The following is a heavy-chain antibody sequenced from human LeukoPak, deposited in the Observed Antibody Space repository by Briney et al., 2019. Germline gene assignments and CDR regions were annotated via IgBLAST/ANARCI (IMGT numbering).Heavy chain of an antibody. CDR3: AKDFGPYCSSTSCYPYYYYGMDV. V-gene: IGHV3-23*01. D-gene: IGHD2-2*01. J-gene: IGHJ6*02. Sequence: GGSLRLSCAAYGFTFSSYAMSWIRQAPGKGLEWVSAISGSGGSTYYADSVKGRFTISRDNSKNTLYLQMNSLRAEDTAVYYCAKDFGPYCSSTSCYPYYYYGMDVWGQGTTVTVSS. CDR1: GFTFSSYA. CDR2: ISGSGGST.